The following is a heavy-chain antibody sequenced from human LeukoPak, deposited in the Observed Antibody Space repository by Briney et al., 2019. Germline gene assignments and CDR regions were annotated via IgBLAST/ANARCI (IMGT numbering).Heavy chain of an antibody. CDR1: GGTFSSYA. V-gene: IGHV1-69*05. J-gene: IGHJ6*03. Sequence: SVKVSCKASGGTFSSYAISLVRQAPGQGIEWMGGIIPIFGTANYAQKFQGRVTITTDESTSTAYMELSSLRSEDTAVYYCAAGFRYCSSTSCYYYYYMDVWGKGTTVTVSS. CDR3: AAGFRYCSSTSCYYYYYMDV. CDR2: IIPIFGTA. D-gene: IGHD2-2*01.